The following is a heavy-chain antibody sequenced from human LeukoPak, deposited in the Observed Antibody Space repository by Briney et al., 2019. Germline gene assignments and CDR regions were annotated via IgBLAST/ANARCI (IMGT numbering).Heavy chain of an antibody. CDR1: GYTLTDLS. D-gene: IGHD3-22*01. J-gene: IGHJ4*02. CDR3: AKPKSSYYDGSGYYYDY. CDR2: FDPEDGKT. V-gene: IGHV1-24*01. Sequence: ASVKVSCKVSGYTLTDLSMHWVRQAPGKGPEWIGGFDPEDGKTVYAQKFQVRVTMTEDPSTDTAYMELSSLRSEDTAVYYCAKPKSSYYDGSGYYYDYWGQGTLVTVSS.